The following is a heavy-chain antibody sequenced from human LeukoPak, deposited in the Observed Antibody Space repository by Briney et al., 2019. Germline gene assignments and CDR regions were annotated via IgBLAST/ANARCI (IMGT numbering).Heavy chain of an antibody. CDR3: ARGTTGTTDGYFDY. CDR1: GGSFSGYY. Sequence: PSETLSLTCAVYGGSFSGYYWSWIRQPPGKGLEWIGEINHSGSTNYNPSLKSRVTISVDTSKNQFSLKLSSVTAADTAVYYCARGTTGTTDGYFDYWGQGTLVIVSS. V-gene: IGHV4-34*01. D-gene: IGHD1-1*01. CDR2: INHSGST. J-gene: IGHJ4*02.